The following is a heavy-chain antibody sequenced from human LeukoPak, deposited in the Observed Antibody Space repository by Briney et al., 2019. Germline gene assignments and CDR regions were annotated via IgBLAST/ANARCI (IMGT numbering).Heavy chain of an antibody. J-gene: IGHJ4*02. D-gene: IGHD6-19*01. CDR2: INPNSGGT. V-gene: IGHV1-2*02. CDR3: ARGYSSGWYVFDY. CDR1: GYTLTELS. Sequence: ASVKVSCTVSGYTLTELSMHWVRQAPGQGLEWMGWINPNSGGTNYAQKFQGRVTMTRDTSISTAYMELSRLRSDDTAVYYCARGYSSGWYVFDYWGQGTLVTVSS.